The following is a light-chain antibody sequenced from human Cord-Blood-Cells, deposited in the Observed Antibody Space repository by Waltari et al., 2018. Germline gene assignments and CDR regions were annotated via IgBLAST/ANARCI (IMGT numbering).Light chain of an antibody. Sequence: DIVMTQSPDSLAVSLGERATINCKSSPSVLYSYNNNNYLAWYQQKPGHPPKLLIYWASTRESGVPDRFSGSGSGTDFTLTSSSLQAEDVAVYYCQQYYSTPWTFGQGTKVEIK. CDR1: PSVLYSYNNNNY. V-gene: IGKV4-1*01. CDR2: WAS. J-gene: IGKJ1*01. CDR3: QQYYSTPWT.